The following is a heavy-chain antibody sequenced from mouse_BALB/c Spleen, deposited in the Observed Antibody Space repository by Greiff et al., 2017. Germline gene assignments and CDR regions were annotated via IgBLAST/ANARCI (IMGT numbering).Heavy chain of an antibody. J-gene: IGHJ2*01. CDR2: ISYDGSN. Sequence: ESGPGLVKPSQSLSLTCSVTGYSITSGYYWNWIRQFPGNKLEWMGYISYDGSNNYNPSLKNRISITRDTSKNQFFLKLNSVTTEDTATYYCAREGDRYEDYWGQGTTLTVAS. D-gene: IGHD2-14*01. V-gene: IGHV3-6*02. CDR3: AREGDRYEDY. CDR1: GYSITSGYY.